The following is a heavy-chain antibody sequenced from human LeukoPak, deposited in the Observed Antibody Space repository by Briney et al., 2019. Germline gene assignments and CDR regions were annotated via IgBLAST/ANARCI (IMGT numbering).Heavy chain of an antibody. J-gene: IGHJ4*02. CDR3: AKDTRWLQFDFDY. Sequence: GGSLRLSCAASGFTFSSYAMGWVRQAPGKGLEWVSAISGSGGSTYYADSVKGRFTISRDNSKNTLYLQMDSLRAEDTAVYYCAKDTRWLQFDFDYWGQGTLVTVSS. D-gene: IGHD5-24*01. CDR1: GFTFSSYA. CDR2: ISGSGGST. V-gene: IGHV3-23*01.